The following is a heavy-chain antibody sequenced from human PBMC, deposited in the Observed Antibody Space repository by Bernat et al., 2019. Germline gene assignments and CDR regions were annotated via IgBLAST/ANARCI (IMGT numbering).Heavy chain of an antibody. CDR1: GLTVSSNY. D-gene: IGHD5-18*01. CDR2: SYSGGNT. CDR3: ARRGGHLWFFDY. Sequence: EVQLVESGGGLVQPGGSLRLSCTASGLTVSSNYMSWVRQAPGKGLEWLSVSYSGGNTCIADSLKDRFTMSSDSSKNMLYLQMNNLRVEDTAVYYCARRGGHLWFFDYWGQGTLVTVSS. V-gene: IGHV3-66*04. J-gene: IGHJ4*02.